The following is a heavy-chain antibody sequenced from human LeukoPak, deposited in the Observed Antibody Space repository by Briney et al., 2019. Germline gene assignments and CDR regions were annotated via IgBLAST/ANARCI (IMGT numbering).Heavy chain of an antibody. CDR1: GLTFGNYW. Sequence: GGSLRLSCAASGLTFGNYWMSWVRQAPGKGLEWVANIKEDGSEKDYVDSVKGRFTISRDNAKNSLSLQMNSLRVEDTAVYYCVRGGGTFDIWGQGTMVTVSS. V-gene: IGHV3-7*01. CDR2: IKEDGSEK. CDR3: VRGGGTFDI. J-gene: IGHJ3*02.